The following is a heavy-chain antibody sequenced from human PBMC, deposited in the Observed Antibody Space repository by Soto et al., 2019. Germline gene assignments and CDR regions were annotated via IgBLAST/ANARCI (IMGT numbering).Heavy chain of an antibody. CDR2: ISSSSSTI. V-gene: IGHV3-48*02. Sequence: PWGSLRLSCAASGFTFSSYNMNWVRQAPGNGLEWVSYISSSSSTIYYADSVKGRFTISRDNAKNSLYLQMNSLRDEDTAVYYCARDGNGEAYYYSYGMDVWRPGITVTV. J-gene: IGHJ6*01. D-gene: IGHD2-15*01. CDR1: GFTFSSYN. CDR3: ARDGNGEAYYYSYGMDV.